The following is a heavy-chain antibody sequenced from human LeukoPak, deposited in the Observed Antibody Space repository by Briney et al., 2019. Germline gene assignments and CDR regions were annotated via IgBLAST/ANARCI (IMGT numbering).Heavy chain of an antibody. Sequence: PSETLSLTCTVSGGSISSYYWSWIRQPPGKGLEWIGYIYYSGITNYNPSLKSRVTISVDTSKNQFSLKLSSVTAADTAVYYCATHADYYYDSSGYEYYFDYWGQGTLVTVSS. CDR3: ATHADYYYDSSGYEYYFDY. CDR1: GGSISSYY. D-gene: IGHD3-22*01. CDR2: IYYSGIT. J-gene: IGHJ4*02. V-gene: IGHV4-59*01.